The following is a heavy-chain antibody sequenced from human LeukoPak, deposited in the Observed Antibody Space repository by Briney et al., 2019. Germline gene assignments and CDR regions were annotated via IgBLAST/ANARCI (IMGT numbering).Heavy chain of an antibody. CDR1: GFTVSSHY. V-gene: IGHV3-66*01. CDR3: ARDPRSRGYFDY. J-gene: IGHJ4*02. CDR2: NYSGGST. Sequence: GGSLRLSCAASGFTVSSHYMSWVRQAPGKGLEWVSVNYSGGSTYYADSVKGRFTNSRDNSKNTLYLQMNSLRAEDTAVYYGARDPRSRGYFDYWGQGTLVTVSS.